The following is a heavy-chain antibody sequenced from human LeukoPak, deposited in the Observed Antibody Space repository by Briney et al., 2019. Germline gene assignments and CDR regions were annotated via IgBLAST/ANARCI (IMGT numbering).Heavy chain of an antibody. Sequence: AGGSLRLSCAASGFTFSSYAMHWVRQAPGKGLEWVAVISYDGSNKYYADSVKGRFTISRDNSKNTLYLQMNSLRAEDTAVYYCARGVGDYYGSGSPVGMDVWGTGTTVTVSS. CDR1: GFTFSSYA. CDR3: ARGVGDYYGSGSPVGMDV. V-gene: IGHV3-30*01. D-gene: IGHD3-10*01. CDR2: ISYDGSNK. J-gene: IGHJ6*03.